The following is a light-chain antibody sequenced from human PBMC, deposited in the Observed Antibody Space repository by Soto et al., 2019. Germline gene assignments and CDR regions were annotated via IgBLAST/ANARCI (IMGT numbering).Light chain of an antibody. CDR2: GAS. Sequence: AIQMTQSPSSLSASVGDRVTITCRASQDISDDVGWYQQTPGKAPKLLISGASRLQSGVPSRFSGSGSGAAFTLKIPSLRHDDSATYYCLQTHNYPRTFGQGTTV. CDR1: QDISDD. J-gene: IGKJ1*01. V-gene: IGKV1-6*01. CDR3: LQTHNYPRT.